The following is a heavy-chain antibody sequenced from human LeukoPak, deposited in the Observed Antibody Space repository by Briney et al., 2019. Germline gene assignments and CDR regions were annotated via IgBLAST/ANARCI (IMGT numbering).Heavy chain of an antibody. J-gene: IGHJ4*02. CDR1: GYTFTSYG. D-gene: IGHD6-6*01. Sequence: ASVKVSCKASGYTFTSYGISWVRQAPGQGLGWVGWISAYNGNTNYAQKLQGRVTTTTDTSTSTAYMELRSLRSDDTAVYYCARRRIAARYPTFDYWGQGTLVTVSS. CDR3: ARRRIAARYPTFDY. CDR2: ISAYNGNT. V-gene: IGHV1-18*01.